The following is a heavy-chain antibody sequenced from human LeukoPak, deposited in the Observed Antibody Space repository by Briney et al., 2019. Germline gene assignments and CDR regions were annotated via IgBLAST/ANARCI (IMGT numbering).Heavy chain of an antibody. D-gene: IGHD3-16*01. Sequence: SETLSLTCTVSGGSISSYYWSWIRQPAGKGLEWIGRIYTSGSTNYNPSLKSRVTMSVDTSKNQFSLKLSSVTAADTAVYYCASVLVYDYVWGSFREYFQHWGQGTLVTVSS. V-gene: IGHV4-4*07. CDR1: GGSISSYY. CDR3: ASVLVYDYVWGSFREYFQH. CDR2: IYTSGST. J-gene: IGHJ1*01.